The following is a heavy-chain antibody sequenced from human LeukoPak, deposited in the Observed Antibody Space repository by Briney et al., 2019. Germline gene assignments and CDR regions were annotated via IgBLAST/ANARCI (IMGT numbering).Heavy chain of an antibody. CDR2: INAGNGNT. CDR1: GYTFTSYA. D-gene: IGHD2-15*01. J-gene: IGHJ4*02. CDR3: ARDPGDCSGGSCYGPLYYFDY. Sequence: ASVKVSCKASGYTFTSYAMHWVRQAPGRRLEWMGWINAGNGNTKYSQKFQGRVTITRDTSASTAYMELSSLRSEDTAVYYCARDPGDCSGGSCYGPLYYFDYWGQGTLVTVSS. V-gene: IGHV1-3*01.